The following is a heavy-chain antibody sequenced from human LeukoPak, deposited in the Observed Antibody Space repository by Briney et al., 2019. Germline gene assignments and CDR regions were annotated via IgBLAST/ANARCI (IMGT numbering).Heavy chain of an antibody. D-gene: IGHD5-24*01. Sequence: PSETLSLTCTFSGSSISSYYWSWLRQPPGKGLEWIGYIYYSGSTNYNPSLKSRVTISVDTSKNQFSLKLSSVTAADTAVYYCAAANGYNLFDYWGQGTLVTVSS. CDR1: GSSISSYY. J-gene: IGHJ4*02. CDR2: IYYSGST. V-gene: IGHV4-59*01. CDR3: AAANGYNLFDY.